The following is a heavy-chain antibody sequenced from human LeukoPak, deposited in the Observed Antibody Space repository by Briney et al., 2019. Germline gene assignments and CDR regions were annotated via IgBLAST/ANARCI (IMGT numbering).Heavy chain of an antibody. CDR3: ARDSADILTGFFEQ. J-gene: IGHJ4*02. CDR2: IYSSGSS. V-gene: IGHV4-4*07. CDR1: GGSFSSYW. D-gene: IGHD3-9*01. Sequence: PSETLSLTCTVSGGSFSSYWWSWIRQPAGKGLEWIGRIYSSGSSNYNFALESRVTISVDKLKNQFSLKLSSVTAADTAVYYCARDSADILTGFFEQWGQGTLVTVSS.